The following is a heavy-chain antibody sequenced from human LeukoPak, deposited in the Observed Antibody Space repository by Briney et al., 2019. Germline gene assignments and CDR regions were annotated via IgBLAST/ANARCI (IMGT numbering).Heavy chain of an antibody. CDR3: ARHYSGGAFDY. CDR1: GFIFTDYY. CDR2: ISTTGTDI. D-gene: IGHD6-19*01. Sequence: GGSLRLSCEASGFIFTDYYMSWIRQAPGKGLEWVSYISTTGTDILYADSVKGRFTVSRDNAKKSVYLQMNSLRAEDTAVYYCARHYSGGAFDYWGQGTLVTVSS. J-gene: IGHJ4*02. V-gene: IGHV3-11*04.